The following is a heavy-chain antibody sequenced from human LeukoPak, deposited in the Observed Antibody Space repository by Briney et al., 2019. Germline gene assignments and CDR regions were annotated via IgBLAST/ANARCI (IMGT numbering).Heavy chain of an antibody. CDR3: ARSERFLEWSESTFDY. D-gene: IGHD3-3*01. CDR1: GYSLTTYY. V-gene: IGHV1-46*01. J-gene: IGHJ4*02. Sequence: GASVKVSCKASGYSLTTYYMHWVRQAPGQGLEWMAIINPSGGGTKYAQKFQGRVTMTRDTPTNTVYMELSSLRSEDTAVYYCARSERFLEWSESTFDYWGQGTLVTVSS. CDR2: INPSGGGT.